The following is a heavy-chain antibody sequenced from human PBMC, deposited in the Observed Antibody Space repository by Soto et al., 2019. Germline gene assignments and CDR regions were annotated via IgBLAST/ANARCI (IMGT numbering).Heavy chain of an antibody. CDR1: GFTFSSYW. CDR2: INSDGSST. J-gene: IGHJ4*02. V-gene: IGHV3-74*01. Sequence: GESLKISCAASGFTFSSYWMHWVRQAPGKGLVWVSRINSDGSSTSYADSVKGRFTISRDNAKNTLYLQMNSLRAEDTAVYYCARAPYYYDSSGYYYIDYWGQGTLVTVSS. CDR3: ARAPYYYDSSGYYYIDY. D-gene: IGHD3-22*01.